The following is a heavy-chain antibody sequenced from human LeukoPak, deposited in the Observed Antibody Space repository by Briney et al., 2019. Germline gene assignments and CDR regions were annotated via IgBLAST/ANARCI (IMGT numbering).Heavy chain of an antibody. Sequence: GGSLRLSCAASGFTISTYWMHWVRQAPGKGLVWVSHINSAGSGTTYADSVMGRFTISRDNAKNTLYLEMNSLRAEDTAVCYCARDVYGFGDNWGQGTLVTVSS. D-gene: IGHD5/OR15-5a*01. V-gene: IGHV3-74*01. J-gene: IGHJ4*02. CDR1: GFTISTYW. CDR3: ARDVYGFGDN. CDR2: INSAGSGT.